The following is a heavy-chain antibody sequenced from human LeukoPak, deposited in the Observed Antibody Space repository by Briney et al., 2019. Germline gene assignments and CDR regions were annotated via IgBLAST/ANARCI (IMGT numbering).Heavy chain of an antibody. CDR1: GDTFSSYA. Sequence: ASVKVSCKASGDTFSSYAMSWVRQAPGQGLEWMGWINPNSGGTNYAQKFQGRVTMTRDTSISTAYMELSRLRSDDTAVYYCARDCGGGSCYDAFDIWGQGTMVTVSS. V-gene: IGHV1-2*02. CDR3: ARDCGGGSCYDAFDI. D-gene: IGHD2-15*01. CDR2: INPNSGGT. J-gene: IGHJ3*02.